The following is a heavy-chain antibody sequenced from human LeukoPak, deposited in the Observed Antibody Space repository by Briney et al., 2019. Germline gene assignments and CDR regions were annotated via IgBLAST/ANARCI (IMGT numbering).Heavy chain of an antibody. D-gene: IGHD3-22*01. CDR2: IYHPGST. Sequence: SETLSLTCSVSGASINSYYWSWNRQPPGRGLEWLGYIYHPGSTNYNSSFRSRVTISVDTSKNQVSLRLSSVTAADTAVYYCARGGYYYDSRNYPSFGGLNFAYWGQGSLVSVSS. V-gene: IGHV4-59*01. J-gene: IGHJ4*02. CDR3: ARGGYYYDSRNYPSFGGLNFAY. CDR1: GASINSYY.